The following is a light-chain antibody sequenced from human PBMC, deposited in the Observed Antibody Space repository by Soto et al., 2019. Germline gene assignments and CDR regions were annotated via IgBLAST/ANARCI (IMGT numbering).Light chain of an antibody. V-gene: IGLV2-14*01. CDR1: SSDVGGYNY. J-gene: IGLJ1*01. CDR3: SSYTSSSTYV. CDR2: DVS. Sequence: QSALTQPASVSGSPGQLIAISCTGTSSDVGGYNYVSWYQQHPGKAPKLMVYDVSNRPSGVSNRFSGSKSGNTASLTISWLQAEDEADYYCSSYTSSSTYVFGTGTKVTVL.